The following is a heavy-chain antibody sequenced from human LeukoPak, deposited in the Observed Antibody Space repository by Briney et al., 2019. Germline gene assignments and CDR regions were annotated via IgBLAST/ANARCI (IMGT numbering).Heavy chain of an antibody. D-gene: IGHD3-22*01. CDR1: GYTFTSYG. Sequence: WASVKVSCKASGYTFTSYGISWVRQAPGQGLEWMRWISAYNGNTNYAQKLQGRVTMTTDTSTSTAYMELRSLRSDDTAVYYCARNYYDSSGYYQGMDVWGQGTTVTVSS. CDR2: ISAYNGNT. CDR3: ARNYYDSSGYYQGMDV. V-gene: IGHV1-18*01. J-gene: IGHJ6*02.